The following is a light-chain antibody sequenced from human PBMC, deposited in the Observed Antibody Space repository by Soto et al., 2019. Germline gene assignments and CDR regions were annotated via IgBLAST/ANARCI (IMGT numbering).Light chain of an antibody. Sequence: DIQMTQSPSSLSASVGDRVTITCQASQDISNYLNWYQQKPGKAPKLLIYDASNLETGVPSRFSGSGSGTDFTFTISCLQPEDIATYYCQQYANLPPYTFGQGTKLEIK. CDR3: QQYANLPPYT. CDR1: QDISNY. J-gene: IGKJ2*01. CDR2: DAS. V-gene: IGKV1-33*01.